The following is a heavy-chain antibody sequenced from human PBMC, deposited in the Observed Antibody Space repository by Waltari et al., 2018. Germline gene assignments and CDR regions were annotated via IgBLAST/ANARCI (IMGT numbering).Heavy chain of an antibody. CDR1: GFKFSNYA. CDR3: AKDQAEWLVLDGYFDS. CDR2: MSGTGDYT. J-gene: IGHJ4*02. Sequence: EVQLLESGGDLEQPGGSLRISCVGSGFKFSNYAMNWVRQAPGKGLEWVSTMSGTGDYTYYADSVKGRFTISRDNSKNTVFLHMNNLRVEDTAIYFCAKDQAEWLVLDGYFDSWGQGTPVTVSS. V-gene: IGHV3-23*01. D-gene: IGHD6-19*01.